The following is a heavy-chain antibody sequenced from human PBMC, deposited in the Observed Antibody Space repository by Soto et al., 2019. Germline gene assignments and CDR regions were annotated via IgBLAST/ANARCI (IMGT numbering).Heavy chain of an antibody. V-gene: IGHV4-31*01. CDR1: GGSISSGGYY. Sequence: QVQLQESGPGLVKPSQTLSLTCTVSGGSISSGGYYWSWIRQHPGKGLEWIGYIYYSGSTYYNPSLKSLVTISGETSKNQCSLKLSSVTAADTAVYYCARADGSGLSWFDPWGQGTLVTVSS. J-gene: IGHJ5*02. CDR3: ARADGSGLSWFDP. D-gene: IGHD3-10*01. CDR2: IYYSGST.